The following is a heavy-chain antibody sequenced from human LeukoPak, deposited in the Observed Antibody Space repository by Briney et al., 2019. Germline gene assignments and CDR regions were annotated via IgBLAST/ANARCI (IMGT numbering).Heavy chain of an antibody. CDR3: AKDLPTVTMEPSLPSY. CDR2: ISYDGSNK. D-gene: IGHD4-17*01. Sequence: PGGSLRLSCAASGVTFSTYGMHWVRQAPGKGLEWVAVISYDGSNKYYADSVKGRFTISRDNSKNTLYLQMNSLRAEDTAVYYCAKDLPTVTMEPSLPSYWGQGTLVTVSS. CDR1: GVTFSTYG. V-gene: IGHV3-30*18. J-gene: IGHJ4*02.